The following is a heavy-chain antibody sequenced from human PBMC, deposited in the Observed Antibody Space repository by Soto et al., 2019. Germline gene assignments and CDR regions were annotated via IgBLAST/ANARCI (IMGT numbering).Heavy chain of an antibody. D-gene: IGHD6-6*01. Sequence: PGGSLRLSCAASRFTLSDHGMHWVRQAPGKGLEWVAVIWYDGSDEYYADSVKGRFTISRDNSKNTLYLQMNNLRPDDSAVYFCARDVSARRLDSWGQGTPVTVSS. CDR1: RFTLSDHG. CDR3: ARDVSARRLDS. J-gene: IGHJ4*02. V-gene: IGHV3-33*01. CDR2: IWYDGSDE.